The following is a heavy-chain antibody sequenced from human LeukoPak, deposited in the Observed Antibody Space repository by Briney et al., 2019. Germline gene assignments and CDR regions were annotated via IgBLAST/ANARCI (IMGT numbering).Heavy chain of an antibody. Sequence: GASVKVSCKASGYTFTGYYMHWVRQAPGQGLEWMGWINPNSGGTNYAQKFQGRVTMTRDTSISTAYMELSRLRSDDTAVYYCARARNFWSGYYEGYYFDYWGQGTLVTVSS. V-gene: IGHV1-2*02. D-gene: IGHD3-3*01. CDR3: ARARNFWSGYYEGYYFDY. CDR2: INPNSGGT. J-gene: IGHJ4*02. CDR1: GYTFTGYY.